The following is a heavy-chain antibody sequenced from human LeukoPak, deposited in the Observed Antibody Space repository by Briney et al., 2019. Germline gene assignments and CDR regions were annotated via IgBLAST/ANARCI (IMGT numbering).Heavy chain of an antibody. CDR1: GGSISSYY. V-gene: IGHV4-4*07. Sequence: SETLSLTCTVSGGSISSYYRSWIRQPAGKGLEWIGRIYTSGSTNYNPSLKSRVTMSVDTSKNQFSLKLSSVTAADRAVYYCARVRRSMVADYWGQGTLVTVSS. J-gene: IGHJ4*02. D-gene: IGHD3-10*01. CDR3: ARVRRSMVADY. CDR2: IYTSGST.